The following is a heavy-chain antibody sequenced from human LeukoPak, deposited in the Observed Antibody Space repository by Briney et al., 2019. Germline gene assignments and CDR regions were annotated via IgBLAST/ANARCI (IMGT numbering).Heavy chain of an antibody. V-gene: IGHV3-73*01. D-gene: IGHD1-1*01. CDR3: ARDPVSTGQRINSDF. CDR1: GFTFSGSA. Sequence: PGGSLRLSCAASGFTFSGSAMHWVRQASGKGLEWVGRIRSKANSYATAYAASVKGRFTISRDDSKNTAYLQMNSLRGADTAVYYCARDPVSTGQRINSDFWGQGTLVTVSS. CDR2: IRSKANSYAT. J-gene: IGHJ4*02.